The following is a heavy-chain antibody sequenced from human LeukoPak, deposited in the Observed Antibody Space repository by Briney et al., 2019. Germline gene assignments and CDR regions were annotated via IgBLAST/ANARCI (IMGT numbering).Heavy chain of an antibody. CDR2: ISSSGSTI. D-gene: IGHD1-26*01. Sequence: GGSLRLSCAVSGFTFSDYYMNWIRRAPGKGLEWVSYISSSGSTIYYADSVKGRFTISRDNAKNSLYLQMNSLRAEDTAVYYCARVWYSGSYPVDYWGQGTLVTVSS. V-gene: IGHV3-11*04. CDR3: ARVWYSGSYPVDY. CDR1: GFTFSDYY. J-gene: IGHJ4*02.